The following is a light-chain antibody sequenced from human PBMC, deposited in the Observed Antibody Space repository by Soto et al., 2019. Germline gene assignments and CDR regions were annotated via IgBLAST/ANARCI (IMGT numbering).Light chain of an antibody. CDR3: QSSDSSLSGHVV. J-gene: IGLJ2*01. CDR2: GNS. V-gene: IGLV1-40*01. CDR1: SSNIGAGYD. Sequence: QSVLTQPPSVSGAPGQRVTISCTGSSSNIGAGYDVPWYQQLPGTAPKLLIYGNSNRPSGVPDRFSGSKSGTSASLAITGLQAEDEADYYCQSSDSSLSGHVVFGGGTKLTVL.